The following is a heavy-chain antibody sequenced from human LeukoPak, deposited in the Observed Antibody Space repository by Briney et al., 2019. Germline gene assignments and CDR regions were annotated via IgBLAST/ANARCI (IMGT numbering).Heavy chain of an antibody. CDR2: INSSSSYI. J-gene: IGHJ6*02. V-gene: IGHV3-21*01. Sequence: GGSLRLSCAASGFTFSSYSMNWVRQAPGKGLEWVSSINSSSSYIYYADSVKGRFTISRDNAKNSLYLQMNSLRAEDTAVYYCAREPVGATNGMDVWGQGTTVTVSS. CDR1: GFTFSSYS. CDR3: AREPVGATNGMDV. D-gene: IGHD1-26*01.